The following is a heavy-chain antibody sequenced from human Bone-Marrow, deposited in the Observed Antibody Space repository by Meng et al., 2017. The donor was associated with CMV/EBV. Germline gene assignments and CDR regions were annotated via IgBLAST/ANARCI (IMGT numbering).Heavy chain of an antibody. J-gene: IGHJ4*02. CDR3: ARGDYDSSGHIDY. CDR1: GGTFSSYA. CDR2: IIPIFGTA. V-gene: IGHV1-69*05. D-gene: IGHD3-22*01. Sequence: SVKVSCKASGGTFSSYAISWVRQAPGQGLEWMGGIIPIFGTANYAQKFQGRVTMTTDTSTSTAYMELRSLRSDDTAVYYCARGDYDSSGHIDYWGQGTLVTVSS.